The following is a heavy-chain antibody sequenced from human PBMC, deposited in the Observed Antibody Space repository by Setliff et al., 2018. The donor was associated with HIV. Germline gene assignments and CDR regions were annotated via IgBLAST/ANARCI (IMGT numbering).Heavy chain of an antibody. Sequence: GSLRLSCAASGFTFSSYTINWVRQAPGKGLEWVSGISDSGGSTYYADSVKGRFTISRDNSKNTLNLQMNSLRAEDTAVYYCASGYSSSSPRRDYWGQGTLVTVSS. CDR1: GFTFSSYT. D-gene: IGHD6-6*01. CDR2: ISDSGGST. J-gene: IGHJ4*02. CDR3: ASGYSSSSPRRDY. V-gene: IGHV3-23*01.